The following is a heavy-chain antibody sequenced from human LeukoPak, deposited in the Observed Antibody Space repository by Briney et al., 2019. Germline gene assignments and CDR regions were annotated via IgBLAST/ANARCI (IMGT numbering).Heavy chain of an antibody. V-gene: IGHV3-74*01. CDR3: AKDYSSIAAAGTGPIVN. Sequence: GGSLRLSCAASGFTFSSYWMHWVREAPGMGLVWVSRINSDGSSTSYADSVKGRFTISRDNSKNTLYLQMNSLRAEDTAVYYCAKDYSSIAAAGTGPIVNWGQGTLVTVSS. J-gene: IGHJ4*02. CDR2: INSDGSST. CDR1: GFTFSSYW. D-gene: IGHD6-13*01.